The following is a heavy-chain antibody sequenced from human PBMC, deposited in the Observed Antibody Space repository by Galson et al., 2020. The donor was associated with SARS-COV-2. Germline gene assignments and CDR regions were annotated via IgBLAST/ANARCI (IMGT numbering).Heavy chain of an antibody. CDR3: ARGGIGVRDNWFDP. J-gene: IGHJ5*02. CDR1: GGSISSGGYS. CDR2: IYHSGST. Sequence: SETLSLTCAVSGGSISSGGYSWSWIRQPPGKGLEWIGYIYHSGSTYYNPSLKSRVTISVDRSKNQFSLKLSSVTAADTAVYYCARGGIGVRDNWFDPWGQGTLVTVSS. D-gene: IGHD3-10*01. V-gene: IGHV4-30-2*01.